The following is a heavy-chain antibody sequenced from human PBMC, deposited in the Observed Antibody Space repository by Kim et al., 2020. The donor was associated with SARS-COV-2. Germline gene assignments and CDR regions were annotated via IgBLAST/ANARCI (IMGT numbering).Heavy chain of an antibody. D-gene: IGHD3-10*01. CDR3: SAGSYSKGAFDS. Sequence: SETLSLTCTVSGGSISSSNSYWGWIRQPPGKGLEWIGNIYHGGNTYYNPSLESRVTVSLDTSKNQFSLNLSSVTAADTAVYYCSAGSYSKGAFDSWGQGTLVTVSS. V-gene: IGHV4-39*07. CDR2: IYHGGNT. CDR1: GGSISSSNSY. J-gene: IGHJ4*02.